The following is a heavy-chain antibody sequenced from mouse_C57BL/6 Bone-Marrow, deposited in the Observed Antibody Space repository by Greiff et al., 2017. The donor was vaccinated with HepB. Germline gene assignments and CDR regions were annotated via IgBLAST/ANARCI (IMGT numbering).Heavy chain of an antibody. CDR1: GFSLTSYG. J-gene: IGHJ4*01. Sequence: VKLVESGPGLVAPSQSLSITCTVSGFSLTSYGVDWVRQPPGKGLEWLGVIWGGGSTNYNSALMSRLSISKDNSKSQVFLKMNSLQTDDTAMYYCAKRLVTTGHYYAMDYWGQGTSVTVSS. V-gene: IGHV2-9*01. D-gene: IGHD2-2*01. CDR3: AKRLVTTGHYYAMDY. CDR2: IWGGGST.